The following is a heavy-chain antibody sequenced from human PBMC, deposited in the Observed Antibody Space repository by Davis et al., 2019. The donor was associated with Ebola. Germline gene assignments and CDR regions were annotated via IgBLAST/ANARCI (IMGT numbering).Heavy chain of an antibody. D-gene: IGHD1-26*01. CDR1: GFTFGIFT. Sequence: GESLKISCAASGFTFGIFTMNWVRQAPGKGLEWVSSISSGSTYIHYADSLEGRVTISRDNAKHALYLQMNRLTADDTAVYYCAREVGRAKFDPWGQGTLVTVSS. V-gene: IGHV3-21*01. CDR2: ISSGSTYI. CDR3: AREVGRAKFDP. J-gene: IGHJ5*02.